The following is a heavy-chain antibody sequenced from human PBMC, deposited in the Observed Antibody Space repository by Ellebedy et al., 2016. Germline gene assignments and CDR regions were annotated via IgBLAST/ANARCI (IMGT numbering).Heavy chain of an antibody. CDR1: GYTFTSYY. Sequence: ASVKVSXXASGYTFTSYYMHWVRQAPGQGLEWMGIINPSGGSTSYAQKFQGRVTMTRDTSTSTVYMELSSLRSEDTAVYYCAREEETGYDFWSGYVAYYYYGMDVWGQGTTVTVSS. V-gene: IGHV1-46*01. CDR2: INPSGGST. J-gene: IGHJ6*02. D-gene: IGHD3-3*01. CDR3: AREEETGYDFWSGYVAYYYYGMDV.